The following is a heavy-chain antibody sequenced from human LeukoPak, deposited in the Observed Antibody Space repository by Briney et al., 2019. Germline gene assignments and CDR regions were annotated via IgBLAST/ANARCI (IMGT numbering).Heavy chain of an antibody. V-gene: IGHV3-23*01. Sequence: GGSLRLSCAASGFTFSSYAMSWVRQAPGKGLQWVSTIPSGGGTYYADSVKGRFTISRDNSKNTLYLQMNSLRAEDTAVYYCAKDDSSSPYYFDYWGQGTLVTVSS. J-gene: IGHJ4*02. D-gene: IGHD6-13*01. CDR2: IPSGGGT. CDR3: AKDDSSSPYYFDY. CDR1: GFTFSSYA.